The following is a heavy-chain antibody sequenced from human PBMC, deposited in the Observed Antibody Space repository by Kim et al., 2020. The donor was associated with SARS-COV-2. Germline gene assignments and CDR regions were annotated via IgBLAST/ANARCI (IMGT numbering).Heavy chain of an antibody. CDR2: TYYRSKWYN. CDR3: ARDMGYDSSGYYGYYYYYGMDV. CDR1: GDSVSSNSAA. V-gene: IGHV6-1*01. J-gene: IGHJ6*02. D-gene: IGHD3-22*01. Sequence: SQTLSLTCAISGDSVSSNSAAWNWIRQSPSRGLEWLGRTYYRSKWYNDYAVSVKSRITINPDTSKNQFSLQLNSVTPEDTAVYYCARDMGYDSSGYYGYYYYYGMDVWGRGTTVTVSS.